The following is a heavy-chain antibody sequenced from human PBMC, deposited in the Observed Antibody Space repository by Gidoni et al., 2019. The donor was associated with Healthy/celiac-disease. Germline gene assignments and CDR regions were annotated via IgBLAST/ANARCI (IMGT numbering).Heavy chain of an antibody. Sequence: QVQLQQWGAGLLKPSETLSLTCAVYGGSFSGDDWSWIRQPTGKGLGWIGEINHSGSTNYNPSLKSRVTISVDTSTTQFSLQLSFVPAADTAVYYCARGTYYDYVWGSSRPPGIDYWGQGTLVTVSS. V-gene: IGHV4-34*01. CDR1: GGSFSGDD. J-gene: IGHJ4*02. CDR3: ARGTYYDYVWGSSRPPGIDY. D-gene: IGHD3-16*02. CDR2: INHSGST.